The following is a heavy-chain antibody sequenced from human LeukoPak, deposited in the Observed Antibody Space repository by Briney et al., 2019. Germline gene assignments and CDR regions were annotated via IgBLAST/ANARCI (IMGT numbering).Heavy chain of an antibody. Sequence: SETLSLTCTVSGGSISGSSYYWGWIRQPPGKGLEWIGSIYYSGSTYYNPSLKSRVTISVDTSKNQFSLKLSSVTAADTAVYYCARKRAPYYDILTGPNNNWFDPWGQGTLVTVSS. CDR2: IYYSGST. V-gene: IGHV4-39*01. CDR1: GGSISGSSYY. D-gene: IGHD3-9*01. J-gene: IGHJ5*02. CDR3: ARKRAPYYDILTGPNNNWFDP.